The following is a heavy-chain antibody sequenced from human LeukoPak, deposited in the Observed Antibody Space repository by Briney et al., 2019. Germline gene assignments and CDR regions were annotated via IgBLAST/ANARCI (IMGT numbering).Heavy chain of an antibody. CDR3: ARACGCGSCYSNYYGMDV. Sequence: ASVKVSCKASGYTFTSYGISWVRQAPGQGLEWMGWISAYNGNTNYAQKLQGRVTMTTDTSTSTAYMELRSLRSDDTAVYYCARACGCGSCYSNYYGMDVWGKGTTVTVSS. J-gene: IGHJ6*04. V-gene: IGHV1-18*04. CDR1: GYTFTSYG. D-gene: IGHD2-15*01. CDR2: ISAYNGNT.